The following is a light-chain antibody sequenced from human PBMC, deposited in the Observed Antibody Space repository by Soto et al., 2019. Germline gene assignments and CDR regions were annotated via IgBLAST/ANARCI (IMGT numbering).Light chain of an antibody. J-gene: IGLJ1*01. CDR2: DVS. V-gene: IGLV2-11*01. CDR1: SSDVGGYNY. CDR3: CSYAGSYTFV. Sequence: QSALTQPRSVSGSPGQSVTISCTGTSSDVGGYNYVSWYQQHPGKGPKVMIYDVSKRPSGVPDRFSGSKSGNTASLTISGLQAEDEADYYCCSYAGSYTFVFGTGTKLTVL.